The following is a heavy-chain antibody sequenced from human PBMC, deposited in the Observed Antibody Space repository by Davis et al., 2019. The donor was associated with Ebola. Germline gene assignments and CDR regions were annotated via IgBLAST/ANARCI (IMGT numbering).Heavy chain of an antibody. J-gene: IGHJ4*02. CDR3: ARTTRGTRGSGWFLDY. V-gene: IGHV4-34*01. CDR1: GGSFSDHY. CDR2: INPSGST. Sequence: MPLETLSLTCAVYGGSFSDHYWSWIRQSPEKGLDWIGEINPSGSTNYNPSLKSRVTISADTSKNQFSLQLKSVTAADTAVYYCARTTRGTRGSGWFLDYWGQGTLITVSS. D-gene: IGHD6-19*01.